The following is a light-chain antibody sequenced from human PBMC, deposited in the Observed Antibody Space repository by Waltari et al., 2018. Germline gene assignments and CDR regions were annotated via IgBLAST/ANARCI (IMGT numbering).Light chain of an antibody. CDR2: EVS. CDR3: SSYTSSSTYV. CDR1: SRYVGGYNY. Sequence: QSALTQPASVSGSPGQSITISCTATSRYVGGYNYVPWYQQPPGKAPKPMIYEVSNRPSGVSNRFSGSKSGNTASLTISGLQAEDEADYYCSSYTSSSTYVFGTGTKVTVL. J-gene: IGLJ1*01. V-gene: IGLV2-14*01.